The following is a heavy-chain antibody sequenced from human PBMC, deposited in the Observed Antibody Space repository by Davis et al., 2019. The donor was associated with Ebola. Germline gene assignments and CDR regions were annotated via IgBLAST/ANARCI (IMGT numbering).Heavy chain of an antibody. CDR1: GYAFTSYD. Sequence: AASVKVSCKASGYAFTSYDINWVRQATGQRLEWMGWMNPNSGNTGYVERFQGRVTMSRNTSISTAYMELSSLRSEDTAVYYCARSGVRGYYNGMDVWGQGTTVTVSS. V-gene: IGHV1-8*01. CDR3: ARSGVRGYYNGMDV. D-gene: IGHD1-14*01. J-gene: IGHJ6*02. CDR2: MNPNSGNT.